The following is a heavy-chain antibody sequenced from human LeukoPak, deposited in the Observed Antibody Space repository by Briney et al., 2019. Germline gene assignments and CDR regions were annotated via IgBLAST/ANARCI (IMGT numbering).Heavy chain of an antibody. CDR3: ARTPGSWQFNK. CDR2: IYTSGGT. D-gene: IGHD1-14*01. CDR1: GGSISSYY. Sequence: SETLSLTCTVSGGSISSYYWSWIRQPPGKGLEWIGRIYTSGGTNYNPSLKSRVTISADTSKNQFSLKLTSVTAADTAVYYCARTPGSWQFNKWGQGTLVTVSS. J-gene: IGHJ4*02. V-gene: IGHV4-4*08.